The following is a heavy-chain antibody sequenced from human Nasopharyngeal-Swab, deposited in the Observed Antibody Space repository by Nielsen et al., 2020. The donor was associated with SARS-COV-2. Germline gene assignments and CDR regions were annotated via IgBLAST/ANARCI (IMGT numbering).Heavy chain of an antibody. CDR1: CFILSASA. Sequence: GESLKTSCAALCFILSASAIHRVRQASGKGLEWVVPFGDKDHNYATTYGPSVQGRFTISRDDSTNTAFLQMDSLKTEDTALYYCTTDFYLDYWGQGTLVTVSS. CDR2: FGDKDHNYAT. CDR3: TTDFYLDY. V-gene: IGHV3-73*01. J-gene: IGHJ4*02.